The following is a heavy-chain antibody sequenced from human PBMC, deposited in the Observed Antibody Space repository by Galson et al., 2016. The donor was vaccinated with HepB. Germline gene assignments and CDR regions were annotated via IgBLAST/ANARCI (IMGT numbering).Heavy chain of an antibody. V-gene: IGHV3-74*01. D-gene: IGHD2/OR15-2a*01. CDR3: ASETQDRTTRKTE. Sequence: SLRLSCAASGFTFSSYWMHWVRQAPGKGLVWVSRINGDGRSTNYADSVKGRFTISRDNAKNTLYLQMKSLRAEDTAVYYCASETQDRTTRKTEWGPGTLVTVSS. CDR1: GFTFSSYW. CDR2: INGDGRST. J-gene: IGHJ4*02.